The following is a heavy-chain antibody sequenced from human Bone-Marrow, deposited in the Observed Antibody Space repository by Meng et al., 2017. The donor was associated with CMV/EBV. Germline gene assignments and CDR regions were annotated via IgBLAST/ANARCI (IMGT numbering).Heavy chain of an antibody. V-gene: IGHV3-21*01. Sequence: ASGFTFSSYSMDCVRQAPGREVEWFSSISNSNSYMHYAASVKGRFTISRDNAKNSLYLKMNSLRAEDTAVYYCARELRFLEFVPDYWGQGTLVTVSS. J-gene: IGHJ4*02. D-gene: IGHD3-3*01. CDR3: ARELRFLEFVPDY. CDR2: ISNSNSYM. CDR1: GFTFSSYS.